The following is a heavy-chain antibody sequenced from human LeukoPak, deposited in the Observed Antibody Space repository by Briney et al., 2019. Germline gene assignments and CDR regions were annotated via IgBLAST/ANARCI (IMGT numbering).Heavy chain of an antibody. J-gene: IGHJ3*02. CDR3: ARGGDIVGAARSAFDI. CDR2: RASGGTT. D-gene: IGHD1-26*01. CDR1: GFTVNSYY. V-gene: IGHV3-53*01. Sequence: GRSLRLSCAASGFTVNSYYMSWVRQAPGRGLEWVSLRASGGTTYYTASVKGRFTISRDSSKNTLYLQMNSLRAEDTAVYYCARGGDIVGAARSAFDIWGQGTLVTVSS.